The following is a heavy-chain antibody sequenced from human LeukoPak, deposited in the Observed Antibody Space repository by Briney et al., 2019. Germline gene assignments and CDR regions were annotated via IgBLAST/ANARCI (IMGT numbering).Heavy chain of an antibody. CDR3: ARDLTDYYELDY. V-gene: IGHV4-4*07. CDR1: GGSISSYY. J-gene: IGHJ4*02. D-gene: IGHD3-22*01. CDR2: IYTSGST. Sequence: PSETLSLTCTVSGGSISSYYWNWVRQPAGKGLEWIGRIYTSGSTNYNPSLKSRVTMSVDTSKNLFSLKLTSVTAADTAVYYCARDLTDYYELDYWGQGALVTVSS.